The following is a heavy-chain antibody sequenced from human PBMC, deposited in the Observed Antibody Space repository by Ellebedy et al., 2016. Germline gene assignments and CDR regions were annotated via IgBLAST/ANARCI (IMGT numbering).Heavy chain of an antibody. V-gene: IGHV4-4*07. J-gene: IGHJ4*02. CDR1: GGSISRYY. D-gene: IGHD3-3*01. CDR3: ARGVTLFGSFDY. Sequence: SETLSLTCTVPGGSISRYYWTWIRQPAGKSLEWIGHIYTSGTTKYNPSLKSRVAMSVDTSKNQLFLNLTSVTAADTAVYYCARGVTLFGSFDYWGQGALVTVSS. CDR2: IYTSGTT.